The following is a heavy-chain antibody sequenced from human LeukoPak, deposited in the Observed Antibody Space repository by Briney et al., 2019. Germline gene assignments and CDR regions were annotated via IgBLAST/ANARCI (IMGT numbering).Heavy chain of an antibody. CDR1: GFSFSGYW. CDR2: IKPDGSER. D-gene: IGHD6-13*01. CDR3: ARPIAAAAMDV. V-gene: IGHV3-7*01. Sequence: GGSLRLSCAASGFSFSGYWMSWVRQAPGKGLERVANIKPDGSERYYVDSVKGRFTISRDNAKNSLYLQMNSLRAEDTAVYYCARPIAAAAMDVWGQGTTVTVSS. J-gene: IGHJ6*02.